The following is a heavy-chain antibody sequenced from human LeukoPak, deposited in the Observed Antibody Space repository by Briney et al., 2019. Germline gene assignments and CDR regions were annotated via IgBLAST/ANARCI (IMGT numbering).Heavy chain of an antibody. CDR1: GFTFSSYE. Sequence: GGSLRLSCAASGFTFSSYEMNWVRQAPGKGLEWVSYISSSGSTIYYPDSVKGRFTISRDNAKNSLYLQMNSLRAEDTAVYYCAKVRDYDSSSDAFDIWGQGTMVTVSS. D-gene: IGHD3-22*01. CDR2: ISSSGSTI. CDR3: AKVRDYDSSSDAFDI. V-gene: IGHV3-48*03. J-gene: IGHJ3*02.